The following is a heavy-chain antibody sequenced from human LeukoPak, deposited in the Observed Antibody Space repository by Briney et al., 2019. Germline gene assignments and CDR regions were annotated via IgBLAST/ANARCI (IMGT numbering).Heavy chain of an antibody. V-gene: IGHV3-9*01. D-gene: IGHD4/OR15-4a*01. Sequence: AGGSLRLSCAASGFTFDDYAMHWVRQAPGKGLEWVSGISWNSGSIGYADSVKGRFTISRDNAKNSLYLQMNSLRAEDTALYYCAKDTDYGPESDAFDIWGQGTMVTVSS. CDR2: ISWNSGSI. CDR1: GFTFDDYA. J-gene: IGHJ3*02. CDR3: AKDTDYGPESDAFDI.